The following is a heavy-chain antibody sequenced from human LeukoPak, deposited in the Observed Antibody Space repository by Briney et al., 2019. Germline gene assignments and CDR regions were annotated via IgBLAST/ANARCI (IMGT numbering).Heavy chain of an antibody. CDR2: ISGGGGGT. CDR1: GFSFGNYA. J-gene: IGHJ4*02. Sequence: GGSLRLSCAASGFSFGNYAMSWVRQAHGKGLEWVSVISGGGGGTQYADSAKGRFTISRDNSKNTLYLQMNSLRAEDTALYYCAKTGFCSGGDCYYHFDYWGQGTQVTVSS. D-gene: IGHD2-15*01. CDR3: AKTGFCSGGDCYYHFDY. V-gene: IGHV3-23*01.